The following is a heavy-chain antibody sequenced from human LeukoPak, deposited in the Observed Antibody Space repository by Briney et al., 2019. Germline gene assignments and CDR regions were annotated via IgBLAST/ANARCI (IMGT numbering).Heavy chain of an antibody. CDR2: ISGSGGST. D-gene: IGHD3-9*01. Sequence: GGSLRLSCAASGFTFSSYAMSWVRQAPGKGLEWVSAISGSGGSTYYADSVKGRFTIPRDNSKNTLYLQMNSLRAEDTAVYYCAKDLYDILTGYYPDYWGQGTLVTVSS. V-gene: IGHV3-23*01. J-gene: IGHJ4*02. CDR3: AKDLYDILTGYYPDY. CDR1: GFTFSSYA.